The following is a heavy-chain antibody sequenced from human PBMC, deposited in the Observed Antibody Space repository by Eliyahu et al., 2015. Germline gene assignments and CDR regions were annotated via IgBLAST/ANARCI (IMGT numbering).Heavy chain of an antibody. J-gene: IGHJ6*02. Sequence: EVQLVESGGGSVKPGGSLRLSCAXSXFXFSXXWXXWVRQAPGKGLEWIGRIKSNXDGGTTDYAAPVKGRFTISRDDSDNKLYLHMNSLKTEDTAVYYCSTDLDGRRYYYYGLDVWGPGTTVTVSS. CDR1: XFXFSXXW. CDR3: STDLDGRRYYYYGLDV. D-gene: IGHD5-24*01. CDR2: IKSNXDGGTT. V-gene: IGHV3-15*01.